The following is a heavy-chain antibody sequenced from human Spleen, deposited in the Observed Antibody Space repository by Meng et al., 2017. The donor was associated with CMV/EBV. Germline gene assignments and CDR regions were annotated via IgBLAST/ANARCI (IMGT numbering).Heavy chain of an antibody. V-gene: IGHV1-8*02. CDR1: GYTFTSYG. CDR3: ARSNDFWSGSGAFDI. J-gene: IGHJ3*02. Sequence: ASVKVSCKASGYTFTSYGISWVRQAPGQGLEWMGWMNPNSGNTGYAQKFQGRVTMTRNTSISTAYMELSSLRSEDMAVYYCARSNDFWSGSGAFDIWGQGTMVTVSS. CDR2: MNPNSGNT. D-gene: IGHD3-3*01.